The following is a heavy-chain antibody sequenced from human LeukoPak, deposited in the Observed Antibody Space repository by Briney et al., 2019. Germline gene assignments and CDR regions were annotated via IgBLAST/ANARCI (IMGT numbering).Heavy chain of an antibody. V-gene: IGHV1-18*01. D-gene: IGHD3-16*02. CDR2: ISAYNGNT. CDR3: ARMALGELSIYED. J-gene: IGHJ4*02. CDR1: GYTFTSYG. Sequence: ASVTVSCTASGYTFTSYGFSWVRQAPGQGLEWMGWISAYNGNTNYGQKLQGRVTMTTDTSTSTAYMELRSLRSDDTAVYYCARMALGELSIYEDWGQGTLVTVSS.